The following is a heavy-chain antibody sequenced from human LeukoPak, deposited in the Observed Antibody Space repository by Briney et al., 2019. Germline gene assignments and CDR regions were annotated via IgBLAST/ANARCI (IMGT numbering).Heavy chain of an antibody. CDR3: ARDEKSDTAMVNWFDP. CDR2: ISSSSSHR. Sequence: GGSLRLSCAASGFIFSTYSMNWVRQAPGKGLEWVSSISSSSSHRYNADSVKGRFTISRDNAKNSLYLQMNSLRAEDTAVYYCARDEKSDTAMVNWFDPWGQGTLVTVSS. CDR1: GFIFSTYS. J-gene: IGHJ5*02. D-gene: IGHD5-18*01. V-gene: IGHV3-21*01.